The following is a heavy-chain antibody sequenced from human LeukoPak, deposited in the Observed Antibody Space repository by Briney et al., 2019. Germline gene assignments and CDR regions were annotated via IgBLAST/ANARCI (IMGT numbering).Heavy chain of an antibody. CDR2: ISAYNGNI. D-gene: IGHD5-12*01. Sequence: GASVKVSCKASGYTFINYGITWVRQAPGQGLEWMGWISAYNGNINYAQKLQGRVTMTTDTSTSTAYMELRSLRSDDTAVYYCARDEDRGDISHGYWGQGTLVTVSS. J-gene: IGHJ4*02. CDR3: ARDEDRGDISHGY. V-gene: IGHV1-18*01. CDR1: GYTFINYG.